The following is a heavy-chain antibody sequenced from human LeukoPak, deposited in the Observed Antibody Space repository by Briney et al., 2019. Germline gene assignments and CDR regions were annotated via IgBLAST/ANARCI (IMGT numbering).Heavy chain of an antibody. J-gene: IGHJ2*01. CDR1: GFTFDDYA. V-gene: IGHV3-9*01. CDR2: ISWNSGSI. Sequence: PGGSLRLSCAASGFTFDDYAMHWVRQAPGKGLEWVSGISWNSGSIGYADSVKGRFTISRDNAKNSLYLQMNSLRVEDTALYYCAKGYYDTLDRYFDLWGRGTLVTVSS. CDR3: AKGYYDTLDRYFDL. D-gene: IGHD3-22*01.